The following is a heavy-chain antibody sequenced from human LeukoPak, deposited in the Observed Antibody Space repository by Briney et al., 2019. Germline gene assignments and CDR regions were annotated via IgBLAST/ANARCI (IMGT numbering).Heavy chain of an antibody. CDR3: ATSLRYFDWNH. Sequence: SETLTLSCTVSGGSISTYYWSWIRQPPGKGLEWIGYIYYSGTTNYNPSLESRVTISVDTSKSQFSLKLSSVTAAGTAVYYCATSLRYFDWNHWGQGTLVTVSS. D-gene: IGHD3-9*01. CDR1: GGSISTYY. CDR2: IYYSGTT. V-gene: IGHV4-59*12. J-gene: IGHJ5*02.